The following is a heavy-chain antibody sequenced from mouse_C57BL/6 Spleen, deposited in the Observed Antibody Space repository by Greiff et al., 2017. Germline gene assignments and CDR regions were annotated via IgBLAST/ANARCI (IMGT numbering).Heavy chain of an antibody. Sequence: VKVEESGEGLVKPGGSLKLSCAASGFTFSSYAMSWVRQTPEKRLEWVAYISSGGDYIYYADTVKGRFTISRDNARNTLYLQMSSLKSEDTAMYYCTRDGSSSFDYWGQGTTLTVSS. CDR2: ISSGGDYI. V-gene: IGHV5S21*01. CDR1: GFTFSSYA. J-gene: IGHJ2*01. CDR3: TRDGSSSFDY. D-gene: IGHD1-1*01.